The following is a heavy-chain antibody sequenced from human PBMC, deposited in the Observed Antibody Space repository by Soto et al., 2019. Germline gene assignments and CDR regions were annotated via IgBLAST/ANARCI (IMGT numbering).Heavy chain of an antibody. CDR3: AMGLFYYDDLFDY. V-gene: IGHV1-3*01. Sequence: QVQLVQSGAEVKKPGASVKVSCKASGYTFTSYAMHWVRQAPGQRLEWMGWINAGNGNTKYSQKFQGRVTITRDTSASTAYMELSSLRSEATAVYYCAMGLFYYDDLFDYWGQGTLVTVSS. J-gene: IGHJ4*02. D-gene: IGHD3-22*01. CDR2: INAGNGNT. CDR1: GYTFTSYA.